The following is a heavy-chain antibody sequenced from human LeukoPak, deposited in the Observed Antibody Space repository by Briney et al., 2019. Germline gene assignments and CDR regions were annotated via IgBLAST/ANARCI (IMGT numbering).Heavy chain of an antibody. CDR2: ITGNSYTI. CDR1: GFTFSSYS. V-gene: IGHV3-48*02. Sequence: GGSLRLSCAASGFTFSSYSMNWVRQAPGKGLEWVSYITGNSYTIDYADSVKGQFTISRDNANNSLCLQMNSLRDEDTAVYYCARLARGVYGMDVWGQGTTVTVSS. J-gene: IGHJ6*02. CDR3: ARLARGVYGMDV. D-gene: IGHD3-10*01.